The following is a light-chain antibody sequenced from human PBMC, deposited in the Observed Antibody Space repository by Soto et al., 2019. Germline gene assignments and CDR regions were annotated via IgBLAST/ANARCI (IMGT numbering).Light chain of an antibody. J-gene: IGLJ2*01. V-gene: IGLV1-47*01. CDR1: SYNIGSNY. CDR3: ATWDDSLRGPVL. Sequence: QSVLSQAHSASGTPGQRVTISCSGSSYNIGSNYVYWYQQLPETAPKLLIYRTHQRPSGVPDRFSASKSDTSASLVISGLRSEDEAAYYCATWDDSLRGPVLFGGGTKVTVL. CDR2: RTH.